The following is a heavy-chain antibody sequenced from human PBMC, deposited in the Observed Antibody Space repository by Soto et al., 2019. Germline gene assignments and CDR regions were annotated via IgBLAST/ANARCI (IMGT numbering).Heavy chain of an antibody. CDR1: GFTVSSNY. CDR2: IYSGGST. D-gene: IGHD5-18*01. Sequence: GGSLRLSCAASGFTVSSNYMSWVRQAPGKGLEWVSVIYSGGSTYYADPVKGRFTISRDNSKNTLYLQMNSLRAEDTAVYYCARDLIQPRSYGMDVWGQGTTVTVSS. J-gene: IGHJ6*02. V-gene: IGHV3-53*01. CDR3: ARDLIQPRSYGMDV.